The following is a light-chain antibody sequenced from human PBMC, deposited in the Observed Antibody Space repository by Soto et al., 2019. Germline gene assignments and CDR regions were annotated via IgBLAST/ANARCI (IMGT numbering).Light chain of an antibody. V-gene: IGKV3-11*01. J-gene: IGKJ3*01. CDR1: QSVSSY. CDR3: QQPSNWPGT. Sequence: EIVLTQSPATLSLSPGERATLSCRASQSVSSYLAWYQQKPGQAPRLLIYDASNRATGIPARFSGSGSGTDFTLTISSLEPEDLAVYYCQQPSNWPGTFGPGTKVDIK. CDR2: DAS.